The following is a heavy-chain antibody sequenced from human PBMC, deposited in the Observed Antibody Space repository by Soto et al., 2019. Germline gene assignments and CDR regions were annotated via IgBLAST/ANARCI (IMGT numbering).Heavy chain of an antibody. CDR1: GFTFSSYG. D-gene: IGHD3-16*01. CDR3: AKDPWRGSANYFDY. J-gene: IGHJ4*02. V-gene: IGHV3-30*18. Sequence: GGSLRLSCAASGFTFSSYGMHWVRQAPGKGLEWVAVISYDGSNKYYADSVKGRFTISRDNSKNTLYLQMNSLRAEDTAVYYCAKDPWRGSANYFDYWGQGTLVTVSS. CDR2: ISYDGSNK.